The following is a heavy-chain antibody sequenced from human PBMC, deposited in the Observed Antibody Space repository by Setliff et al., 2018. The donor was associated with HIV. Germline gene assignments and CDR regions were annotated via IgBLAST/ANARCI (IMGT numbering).Heavy chain of an antibody. CDR2: IYHSGTT. CDR1: GYSISSGYY. V-gene: IGHV4-38-2*02. Sequence: SETLSLTCAVSGYSISSGYYWGWIRQPPGKGLEWVGSIYHSGTTYYNPSLKSRVTISVDTSKNQFSLKLSSVTAADTAVYYCAREGLYSSSWYYFDYWGQGTLVTVSS. D-gene: IGHD6-13*01. CDR3: AREGLYSSSWYYFDY. J-gene: IGHJ4*02.